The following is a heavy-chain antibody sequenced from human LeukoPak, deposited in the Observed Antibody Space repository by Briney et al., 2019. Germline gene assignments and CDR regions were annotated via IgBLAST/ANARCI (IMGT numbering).Heavy chain of an antibody. CDR2: ISSSSSYI. CDR3: AKLQSVVIPAAMLGFDY. CDR1: GFTFSSYS. Sequence: GGSLRLPCAASGFTFSSYSMNWVRQAPGKGLEWVSSISSSSSYIYYADSVKGRFTISRDNAKNSLYLQMNSLRAEDTAVYYCAKLQSVVIPAAMLGFDYWGQGILVTVSS. D-gene: IGHD2-2*01. V-gene: IGHV3-21*04. J-gene: IGHJ4*02.